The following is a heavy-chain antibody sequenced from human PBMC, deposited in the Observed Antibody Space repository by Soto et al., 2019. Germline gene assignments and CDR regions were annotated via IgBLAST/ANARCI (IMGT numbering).Heavy chain of an antibody. CDR2: ITGSGDGT. V-gene: IGHV3-23*01. J-gene: IGHJ1*01. Sequence: EVQLLESGGGLVQPGGSLRLSCAASGFSFSNYAMSWVRQAPGKGLEWVSAITGSGDGTYYDDSMKGRFTISRDNSRNMLYLQMSSLRAEDTAFYYCANEGAVVGSGYFQHWGQGTLVTVSS. CDR3: ANEGAVVGSGYFQH. D-gene: IGHD6-19*01. CDR1: GFSFSNYA.